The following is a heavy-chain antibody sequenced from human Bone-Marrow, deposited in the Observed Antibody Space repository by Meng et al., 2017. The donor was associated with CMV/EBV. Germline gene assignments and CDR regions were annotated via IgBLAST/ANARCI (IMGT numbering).Heavy chain of an antibody. J-gene: IGHJ4*02. CDR1: GASITSSTYF. V-gene: IGHV4-39*07. Sequence: SETLSLTCTVSGASITSSTYFWDWIRQPPGKGLEWIGSISYGGSTFYNSSLKSRVTISVDTSKNQFSLKLSSVTAADTAVYYCARDRYGAIDYWGQGTLVTVSS. CDR3: ARDRYGAIDY. D-gene: IGHD4-17*01. CDR2: ISYGGST.